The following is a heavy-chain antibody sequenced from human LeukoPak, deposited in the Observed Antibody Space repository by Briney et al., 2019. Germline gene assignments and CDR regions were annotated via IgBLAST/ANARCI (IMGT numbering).Heavy chain of an antibody. V-gene: IGHV3-21*01. CDR2: ISSSSSYI. CDR3: GGVSGWYTSYYYYMDV. CDR1: GFTFSSYS. Sequence: GGPLRLSCAASGFTFSSYSMNWVRQAPGKGLEWVSSISSSSSYIYYADSVKGRFTISRDNAKNSLYLQMNSLRAEDTAVYYCGGVSGWYTSYYYYMDVWGKGTTVTVSS. D-gene: IGHD6-19*01. J-gene: IGHJ6*03.